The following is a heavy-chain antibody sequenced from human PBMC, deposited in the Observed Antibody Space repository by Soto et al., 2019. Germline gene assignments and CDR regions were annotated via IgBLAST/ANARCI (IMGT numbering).Heavy chain of an antibody. D-gene: IGHD6-19*01. CDR2: ISAYNGNT. CDR3: ARDSGGTELPYSSGWYLDPNYYYYGMDV. V-gene: IGHV1-18*01. J-gene: IGHJ6*02. CDR1: GYTFTSYG. Sequence: ASVKVSCKASGYTFTSYGISWVRQAPGQGLEWMGWISAYNGNTNYAQKLQGRVTMTTDTSTSTAYMELRSLRSDDTAVYYCARDSGGTELPYSSGWYLDPNYYYYGMDVWGQGTTVTVSS.